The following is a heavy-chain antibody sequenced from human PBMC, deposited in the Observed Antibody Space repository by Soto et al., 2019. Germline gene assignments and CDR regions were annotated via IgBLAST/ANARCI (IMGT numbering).Heavy chain of an antibody. CDR1: GYTFTSYG. Sequence: QVQLVQSGAEVKKPGASVKVSCKASGYTFTSYGISWVRQAPGQGLEWMGWISAYNGNTNYAQKLQGRVTMTTDTSTSTAYMELRSLRSDDTAVYYCARVSSSPTPTTEFGYWYFDLWGRGTLVTVSS. J-gene: IGHJ2*01. CDR3: ARVSSSPTPTTEFGYWYFDL. CDR2: ISAYNGNT. V-gene: IGHV1-18*01. D-gene: IGHD3-16*01.